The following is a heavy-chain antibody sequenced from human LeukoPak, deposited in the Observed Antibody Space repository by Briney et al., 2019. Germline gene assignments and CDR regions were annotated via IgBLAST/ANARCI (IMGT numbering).Heavy chain of an antibody. CDR1: GYSITRGYY. D-gene: IGHD3-10*01. V-gene: IGHV4-38-2*02. Sequence: SETLSLTCTVSGYSITRGYYWGWIRQPPGKGLEWIGSIYHSGSTYYNPSLKSRVVISVDTSKNQFSLKLNSVIAADTAEYYCARSGPYYYHYMDVWGKGPRSPSP. CDR3: ARSGPYYYHYMDV. J-gene: IGHJ6*03. CDR2: IYHSGST.